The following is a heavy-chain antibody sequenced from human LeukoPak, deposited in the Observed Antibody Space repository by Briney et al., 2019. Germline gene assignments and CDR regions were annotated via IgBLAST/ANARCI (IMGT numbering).Heavy chain of an antibody. CDR1: AFTFDDYA. CDR3: AKDESSSAPWDHFDY. D-gene: IGHD6-6*01. CDR2: ISWNSGSI. Sequence: PGGSLRLSCAASAFTFDDYAMHLVRQAPGKGLEWVSGISWNSGSIGYADSVKGRFTISRDNAKNSLYLQMNSLRAEDTALYYCAKDESSSAPWDHFDYWGQGALVTVSS. J-gene: IGHJ4*02. V-gene: IGHV3-9*01.